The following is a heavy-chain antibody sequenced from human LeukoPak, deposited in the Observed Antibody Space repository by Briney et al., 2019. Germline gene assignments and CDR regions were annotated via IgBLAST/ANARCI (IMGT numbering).Heavy chain of an antibody. Sequence: SETLSLTCTVSGGSMSPYHWGWIRQPPGKGLEWTGYIYYSGSTNYNPSLKSRVTISVDTSENQFSLKLSSVTAADTAVYYCARDPIALSRSHPYYFDYWGQGTLVTVSS. CDR2: IYYSGST. CDR3: ARDPIALSRSHPYYFDY. CDR1: GGSMSPYH. D-gene: IGHD2-21*01. V-gene: IGHV4-59*12. J-gene: IGHJ4*02.